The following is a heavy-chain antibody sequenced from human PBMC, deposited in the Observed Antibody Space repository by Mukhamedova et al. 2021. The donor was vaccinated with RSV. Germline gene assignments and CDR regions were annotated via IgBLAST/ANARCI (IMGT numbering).Heavy chain of an antibody. V-gene: IGHV1-69*01. CDR3: ARKGVLVYYFDY. D-gene: IGHD3-10*01. Sequence: APGQGLEWMGGIIPIFGTANYAQKFQGRVTITADESTSTAYMELSSLRSEDTAVYYCARKGVLVYYFDYWGQG. CDR2: IIPIFGTA. J-gene: IGHJ4*02.